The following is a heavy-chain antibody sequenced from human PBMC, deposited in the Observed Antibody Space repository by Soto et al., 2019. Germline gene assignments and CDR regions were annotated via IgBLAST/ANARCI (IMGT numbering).Heavy chain of an antibody. CDR3: ARDRGYLYYYGMDV. Sequence: SVKVSWEACGYTYTSYYMHWVRQAPGQGLEWMGIINPSGGSTSYAQKFQGRVTMTRDTSTSTVYMELSSLRSDDTAVYSCARDRGYLYYYGMDVWGQGTTVTVSS. CDR2: INPSGGST. J-gene: IGHJ6*02. D-gene: IGHD2-21*01. CDR1: GYTYTSYY. V-gene: IGHV1-46*01.